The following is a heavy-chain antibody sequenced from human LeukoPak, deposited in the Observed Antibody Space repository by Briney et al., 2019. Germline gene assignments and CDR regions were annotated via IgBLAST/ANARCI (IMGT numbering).Heavy chain of an antibody. Sequence: NPSQTLSLTCTVSGGSISSGGYDWSWIRQHPGKGLEWIGYIYYSGSTYYNPSLKSRVTISVDTSKNQFSLKLSSVTAADTAVYYCARAGDRSYGFHLATSWGQGTLVTVSS. CDR1: GGSISSGGYD. D-gene: IGHD5-18*01. J-gene: IGHJ4*02. V-gene: IGHV4-31*03. CDR3: ARAGDRSYGFHLATS. CDR2: IYYSGST.